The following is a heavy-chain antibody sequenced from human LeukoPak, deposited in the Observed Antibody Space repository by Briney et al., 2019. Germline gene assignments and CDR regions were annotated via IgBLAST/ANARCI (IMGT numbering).Heavy chain of an antibody. CDR1: GFAFSDYG. V-gene: IGHV3-30*18. J-gene: IGHJ4*02. Sequence: PGGSLRLSCAVSGFAFSDYGMHWVRQAPGKGLEWVAVISYDGSNKYYADSLKGRFTISRDNSKNTLYLQMNSLRAEDTAMYYCAKDYPSYSGSSRGYFNYWGQGTLVTVSS. D-gene: IGHD1-26*01. CDR3: AKDYPSYSGSSRGYFNY. CDR2: ISYDGSNK.